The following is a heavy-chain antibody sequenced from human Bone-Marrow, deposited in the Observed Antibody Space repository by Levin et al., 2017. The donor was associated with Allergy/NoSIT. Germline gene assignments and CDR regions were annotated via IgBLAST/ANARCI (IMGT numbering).Heavy chain of an antibody. Sequence: QPGGSLRLSCAASGFIFSSYAMYWVRQGPGRGLEWVAVISFDGRTKYYADSVEGRFSISRDNSKNTLSLQMNSLRVEDTALYYCASPSYCSTSDCHVWGQGTTVTVSS. CDR3: ASPSYCSTSDCHV. CDR2: ISFDGRTK. J-gene: IGHJ6*02. CDR1: GFIFSSYA. D-gene: IGHD4-11*01. V-gene: IGHV3-30*04.